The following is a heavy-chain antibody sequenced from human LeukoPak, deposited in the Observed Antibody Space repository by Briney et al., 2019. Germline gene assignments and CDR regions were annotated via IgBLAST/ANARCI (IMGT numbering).Heavy chain of an antibody. CDR2: ISYDGSNK. D-gene: IGHD1-26*01. V-gene: IGHV3-30*04. CDR1: GFTFSSYA. Sequence: PGGSLRLSCAASGFTFSSYAMHWVRQAPGKGLEWVAVISYDGSNKYYADSVKGRFTISRDNSKNTLYLQMNSLRAEDTAVYYCAREEYSGSYGIAFDIWGQGTMVTVSS. CDR3: AREEYSGSYGIAFDI. J-gene: IGHJ3*02.